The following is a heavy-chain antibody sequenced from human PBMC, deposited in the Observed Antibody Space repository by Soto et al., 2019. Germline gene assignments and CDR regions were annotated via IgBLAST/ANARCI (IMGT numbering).Heavy chain of an antibody. V-gene: IGHV3-23*01. J-gene: IGHJ4*02. CDR2: ISTSGGST. D-gene: IGHD3-3*01. Sequence: GGSLRLFCAASGFTFSSYAMSWVRQAPGKGLEWVSSISTSGGSTYYADSVKGRFTISRDNSKNTLYLQMNSLRAEDTAVYYCAKDPGFLEWLYHFDYWGQGTLVTVSS. CDR3: AKDPGFLEWLYHFDY. CDR1: GFTFSSYA.